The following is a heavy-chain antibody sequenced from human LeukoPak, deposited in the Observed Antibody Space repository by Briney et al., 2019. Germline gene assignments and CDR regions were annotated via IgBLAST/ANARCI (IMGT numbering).Heavy chain of an antibody. CDR3: ARDSSGWYPDY. CDR1: GFTVSSNY. D-gene: IGHD6-19*01. J-gene: IGHJ4*02. CDR2: ISSSSSYI. Sequence: GSLRLSCAASGFTVSSNYMTWVRQAPGKGLEWVSSISSSSSYIYYADSVKGRFTISRDNAKNSLYLQMNSLRAEDTAVYYCARDSSGWYPDYWGQGTLVTVSS. V-gene: IGHV3-21*01.